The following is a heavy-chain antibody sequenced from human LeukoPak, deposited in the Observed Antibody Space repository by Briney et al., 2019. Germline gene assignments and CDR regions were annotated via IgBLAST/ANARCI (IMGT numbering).Heavy chain of an antibody. CDR3: ARVIAARYFDY. CDR1: GFTVSNTY. D-gene: IGHD6-6*01. Sequence: GGSLRLSCAASGFTVSNTYMSWVRQAPGKGLEWVSLIYSGGSTYYADSVKGRFTISRDNSMNTMFLQMNSLRAEDTAVYYCARVIAARYFDYWGQGTLVTVSS. J-gene: IGHJ4*02. CDR2: IYSGGST. V-gene: IGHV3-66*01.